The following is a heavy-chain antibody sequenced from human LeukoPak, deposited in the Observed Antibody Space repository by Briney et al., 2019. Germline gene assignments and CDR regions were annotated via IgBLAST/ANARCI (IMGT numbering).Heavy chain of an antibody. CDR2: ISGSGGST. J-gene: IGHJ4*02. D-gene: IGHD1-26*01. Sequence: GGSLRLSCGASGFTFSSYAMSWVRQAPGKGLEWVSAISGSGGSTYYADSVKGRFTISRDNSKNTLYLQMNSLRAEDTAVYYCATLGATIITVYYFDYWGQGTLVTVSS. CDR3: ATLGATIITVYYFDY. V-gene: IGHV3-23*01. CDR1: GFTFSSYA.